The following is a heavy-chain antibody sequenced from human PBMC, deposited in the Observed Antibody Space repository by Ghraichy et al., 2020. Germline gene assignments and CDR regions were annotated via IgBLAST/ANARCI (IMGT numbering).Heavy chain of an antibody. CDR1: GGSISSSSYY. V-gene: IGHV4-39*01. CDR2: IYYSGST. CDR3: ARHATPLPAATGWFDP. D-gene: IGHD2-2*01. Sequence: SETLSLTCTVSGGSISSSSYYWGWIRQPPGKGLEWIGSIYYSGSTYYNPSLKSRVTISVDTSKNQFSLKLSSVTAADTAVYYCARHATPLPAATGWFDPWGQGTLVTVSS. J-gene: IGHJ5*02.